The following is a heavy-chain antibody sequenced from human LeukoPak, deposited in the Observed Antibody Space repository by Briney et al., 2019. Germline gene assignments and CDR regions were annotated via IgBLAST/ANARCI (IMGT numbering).Heavy chain of an antibody. CDR2: IYHSGST. CDR1: GGSISSSNW. Sequence: SGTLSLTWAVSGGSISSSNWWSWVRQPPGKGLEWIGEIYHSGSTNYNPSLKRRVTISVDKSKNQFSLRLSSVTAADTAVYYRARVGTVGGGRWRWELNGAYFDYWGQGTLVTVSS. D-gene: IGHD1-26*01. V-gene: IGHV4-4*02. CDR3: ARVGTVGGGRWRWELNGAYFDY. J-gene: IGHJ4*02.